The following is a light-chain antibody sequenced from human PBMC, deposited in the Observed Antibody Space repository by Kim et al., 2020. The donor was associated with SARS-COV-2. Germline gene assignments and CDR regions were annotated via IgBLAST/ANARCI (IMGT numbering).Light chain of an antibody. CDR2: WGS. CDR3: MHAIRTPVT. J-gene: IGKJ4*01. Sequence: PATISGRSSQSLLHSSGYNFLDWYLQKPGQSPQLLIYWGSTRASGVPDRFSGSKSGTDFTLKISRVEPEDVGVYYCMHAIRTPVTFGGGTKVDIK. CDR1: QSLLHSSGYNF. V-gene: IGKV2-28*01.